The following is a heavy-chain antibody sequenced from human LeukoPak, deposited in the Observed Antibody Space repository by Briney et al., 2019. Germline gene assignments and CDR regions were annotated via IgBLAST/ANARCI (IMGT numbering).Heavy chain of an antibody. V-gene: IGHV4-59*01. D-gene: IGHD3-22*01. Sequence: SETLSLTCTVSGGPISSYYWSWIRQPPGKGLEWIGYIYYSGSTNYNPSLKSRVTISVDTSKNQFSLKLSPVTAADTAVYYCARDDAAVVIRASQYWGQGTLVTVSS. J-gene: IGHJ4*02. CDR3: ARDDAAVVIRASQY. CDR1: GGPISSYY. CDR2: IYYSGST.